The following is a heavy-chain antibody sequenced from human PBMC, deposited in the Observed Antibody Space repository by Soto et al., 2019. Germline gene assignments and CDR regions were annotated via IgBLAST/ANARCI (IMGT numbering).Heavy chain of an antibody. CDR3: ARHNYDSTDYDYLDY. V-gene: IGHV4-31*03. CDR2: INDSRSV. D-gene: IGHD3-22*01. CDR1: GSSNSGGGYF. J-gene: IGHJ4*02. Sequence: SLTCNISGSSNSGGGYFWSWIRQHPGKVLELIGSINDSRSVYYNPTVKSRVTISGDRSKNQFSLKVSAVTAADTAGYYCARHNYDSTDYDYLDYWGQGTLVTVSS.